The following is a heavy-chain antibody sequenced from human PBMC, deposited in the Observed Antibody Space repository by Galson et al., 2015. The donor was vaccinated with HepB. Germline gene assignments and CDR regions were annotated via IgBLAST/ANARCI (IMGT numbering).Heavy chain of an antibody. D-gene: IGHD1-26*01. V-gene: IGHV3-11*06. J-gene: IGHJ4*02. CDR2: ISSSSSYI. CDR1: GFTFSDYY. Sequence: SLRLSCAASGFTFSDYYMSWIRQAPGKGLEWASSISSSSSYIYYADSVKGRFTISRDNAKNSLYLQMNSLRAEDTAVYYCARGVGATGDDYWGQGTLVTVSS. CDR3: ARGVGATGDDY.